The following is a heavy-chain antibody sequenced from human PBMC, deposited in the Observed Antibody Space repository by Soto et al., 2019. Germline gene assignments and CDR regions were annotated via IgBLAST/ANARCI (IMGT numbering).Heavy chain of an antibody. CDR1: GGSISSSSYY. J-gene: IGHJ5*02. Sequence: ASETLSLTCTVSGGSISSSSYYWGWIRQPPGKGLEWIGSIYYSGSTYYNPSLKSRVTISVDTSKNQFSLKLSSVTAADTAVYYCAGQERVVILPNWFDPWGQGTLVTVSS. CDR2: IYYSGST. D-gene: IGHD3-3*01. CDR3: AGQERVVILPNWFDP. V-gene: IGHV4-39*01.